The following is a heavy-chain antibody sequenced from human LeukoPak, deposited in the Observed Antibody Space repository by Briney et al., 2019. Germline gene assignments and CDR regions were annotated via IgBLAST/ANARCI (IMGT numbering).Heavy chain of an antibody. J-gene: IGHJ6*03. D-gene: IGHD3-10*01. Sequence: PGKSLRLSCAAAGSTFRNHAIHWVRQPPGKGLEWVTVISHDGTNDYYRDSVKGRFTISRDNSKNTVLLQMNSLSPDDTAVYYCVGSPTYYYMDVWGKGTTVTVSS. V-gene: IGHV3-30*04. CDR2: ISHDGTND. CDR3: VGSPTYYYMDV. CDR1: GSTFRNHA.